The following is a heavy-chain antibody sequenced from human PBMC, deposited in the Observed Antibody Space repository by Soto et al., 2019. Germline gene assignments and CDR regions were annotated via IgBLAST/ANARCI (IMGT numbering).Heavy chain of an antibody. CDR1: GFTFSSNS. Sequence: GGSLRLSCAASGFTFSSNSMNWVRQAPGKGLEWVSYISSSSSNIKYADSVKGRFTISRDNAKNSVYLQMNSLRDEDTAVYYCVRCLHWAFDYWGQGTLVTVSS. D-gene: IGHD7-27*01. J-gene: IGHJ4*02. V-gene: IGHV3-48*02. CDR2: ISSSSSNI. CDR3: VRCLHWAFDY.